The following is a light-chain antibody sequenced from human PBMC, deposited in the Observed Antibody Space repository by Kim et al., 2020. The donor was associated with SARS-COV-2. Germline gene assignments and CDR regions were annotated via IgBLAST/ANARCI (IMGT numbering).Light chain of an antibody. Sequence: ASVGDRVTITFRASQSISSWLAWYQQKPGKAPKLLIYKASSLESGVPSRFSGSGSGTEFTLTISSLQPDDFATYYCQQYNSYSGTFGQGTKVDIK. CDR1: QSISSW. CDR2: KAS. J-gene: IGKJ1*01. CDR3: QQYNSYSGT. V-gene: IGKV1-5*03.